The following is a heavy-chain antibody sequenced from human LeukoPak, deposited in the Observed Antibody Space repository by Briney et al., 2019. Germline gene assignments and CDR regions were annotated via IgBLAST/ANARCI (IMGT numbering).Heavy chain of an antibody. CDR1: GFTFSNYA. D-gene: IGHD3-9*01. CDR2: ITGGGSGI. Sequence: GASLRLSCAASGFTFSNYAMSWVRQAPGKGVEWVSAITGGGSGIYYADSMKSPFTISRDNSKNTLYLQINSLRAEDTAVYYCAKWGDYDFLTGYYVSDYWGQGTLVTVSS. CDR3: AKWGDYDFLTGYYVSDY. J-gene: IGHJ4*02. V-gene: IGHV3-23*01.